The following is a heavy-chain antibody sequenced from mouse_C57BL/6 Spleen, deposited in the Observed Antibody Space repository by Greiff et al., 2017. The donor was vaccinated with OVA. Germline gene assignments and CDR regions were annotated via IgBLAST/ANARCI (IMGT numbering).Heavy chain of an antibody. CDR3: ARLITTVVATHWYFDV. J-gene: IGHJ1*03. CDR1: GFTFSSYG. Sequence: EVQVVESGGDLVKPGGSLKLSCAASGFTFSSYGMSWVRQTPDKRLEWVATISSGGSYTYYPDSVQGRFTISRDNAKNTLYLQMSSLKSEDTAMYYCARLITTVVATHWYFDVWGTGTTVTVSS. CDR2: ISSGGSYT. V-gene: IGHV5-6*01. D-gene: IGHD1-1*01.